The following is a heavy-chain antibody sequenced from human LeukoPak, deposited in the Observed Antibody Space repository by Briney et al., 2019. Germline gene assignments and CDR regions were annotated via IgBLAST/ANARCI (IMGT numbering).Heavy chain of an antibody. CDR3: ARVPMVRGVPQYFDY. Sequence: ASETLSLTCTVSGGSISSSSYYWGWIRQPPGKGLEWIGSIYYSGSTYYNPSLKSRVTISVDTSKNQFSLKLSSVTAADTAVYYCARVPMVRGVPQYFDYWGQGTLVTVSS. CDR2: IYYSGST. J-gene: IGHJ4*02. D-gene: IGHD3-10*01. CDR1: GGSISSSSYY. V-gene: IGHV4-39*01.